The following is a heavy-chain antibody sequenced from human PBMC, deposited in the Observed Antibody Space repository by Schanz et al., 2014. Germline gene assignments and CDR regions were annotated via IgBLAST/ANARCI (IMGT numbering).Heavy chain of an antibody. D-gene: IGHD4-4*01. CDR3: AKDRWRATVMVDAFDI. Sequence: EAQLVESGGGLVEPGGSLRLSCAASGFTFSSYLMSWVRQAPGKGLEWVSGIGGSGGSTDYADSVKGRFTISRDNSKNTVHLQMNSLRAEDTAVYFCAKDRWRATVMVDAFDIWGQGTKVTVSS. CDR1: GFTFSSYL. J-gene: IGHJ3*02. V-gene: IGHV3-23*04. CDR2: IGGSGGST.